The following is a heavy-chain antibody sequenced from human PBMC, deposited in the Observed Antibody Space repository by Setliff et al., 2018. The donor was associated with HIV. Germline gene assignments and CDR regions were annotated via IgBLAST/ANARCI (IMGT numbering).Heavy chain of an antibody. D-gene: IGHD1-26*01. CDR1: GFTFSSYW. CDR2: IKQDGSEK. Sequence: GGSLRLSCAASGFTFSSYWMDWVRQAPGKGLEWVANIKQDGSEKNYMDSVKGRFTISRDNAKNSLYLQMNSQRVEDTAVYYCARDRYSGSSTDYWGRGTLVTVSS. V-gene: IGHV3-7*01. CDR3: ARDRYSGSSTDY. J-gene: IGHJ4*02.